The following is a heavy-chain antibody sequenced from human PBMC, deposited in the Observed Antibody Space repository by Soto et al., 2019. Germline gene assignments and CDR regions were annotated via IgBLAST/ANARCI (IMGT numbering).Heavy chain of an antibody. CDR2: IRSKAYGGTT. D-gene: IGHD2-2*01. CDR3: TRDLRYCSSSTCYAPDY. V-gene: IGHV3-49*03. CDR1: GFTLGYYA. Sequence: GGSLRLSCRAAGFTLGYYAVSWIRQAPGKGLEWVGFIRSKAYGGTTEYAASVKGRFTISRDDSKSIAYLQMNSLKTEDTAVYYCTRDLRYCSSSTCYAPDYWGQGTLVTVSS. J-gene: IGHJ4*02.